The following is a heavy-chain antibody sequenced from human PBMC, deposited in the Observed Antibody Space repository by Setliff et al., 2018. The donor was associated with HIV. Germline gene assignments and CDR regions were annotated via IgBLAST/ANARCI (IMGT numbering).Heavy chain of an antibody. J-gene: IGHJ6*02. Sequence: SETLSLTCTVSGDSVSSGDYYWSWIRQPPGKGLEWIGNIYYSGSTYYNPSLKSRVTISVDTSKNRFSLRLTSVTAADTAVYYSARDDSSGWHFYYYYGMDVWGQGTTVTVSS. D-gene: IGHD6-19*01. CDR1: GDSVSSGDYY. CDR3: ARDDSSGWHFYYYYGMDV. V-gene: IGHV4-30-4*08. CDR2: IYYSGST.